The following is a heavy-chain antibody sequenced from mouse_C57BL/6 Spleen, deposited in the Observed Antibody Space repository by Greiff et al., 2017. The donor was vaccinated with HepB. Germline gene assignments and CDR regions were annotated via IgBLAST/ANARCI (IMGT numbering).Heavy chain of an antibody. J-gene: IGHJ3*01. CDR1: GYTFTSYW. CDR2: IDPSDSYT. Sequence: QVQLQQPGAELVMPGASVKLSCKASGYTFTSYWMHWVKQRPGQGLEWIGEIDPSDSYTNYNQKFKGKSTLTVDKSFSTAYMQLSSLTSEDSAVYYCARSGYDPFYAYWGQGTLVTVSA. V-gene: IGHV1-69*01. D-gene: IGHD2-2*01. CDR3: ARSGYDPFYAY.